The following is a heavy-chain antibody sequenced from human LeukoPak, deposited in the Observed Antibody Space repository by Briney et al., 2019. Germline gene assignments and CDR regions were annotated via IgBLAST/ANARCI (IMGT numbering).Heavy chain of an antibody. CDR3: ARVEMSSSWWGAVQDYYYYYGMDV. Sequence: GASVKVSCKASGYTFTSYDINWVRQATGQGLEWMGWMNPNSGNTGYAQKFQGRVTMTGNTSISTAYMELSSLRSEDTAVYYCARVEMSSSWWGAVQDYYYYYGMDVWGQGTTVTVSS. CDR1: GYTFTSYD. J-gene: IGHJ6*02. V-gene: IGHV1-8*01. CDR2: MNPNSGNT. D-gene: IGHD6-13*01.